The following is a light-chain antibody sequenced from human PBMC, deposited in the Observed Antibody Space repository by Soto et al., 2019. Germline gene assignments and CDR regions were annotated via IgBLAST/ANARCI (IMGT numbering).Light chain of an antibody. CDR3: QQTYSAPWR. V-gene: IGKV1-39*01. Sequence: DLPMTQSPSSLSASVGDRVTITCRASQNINTFLHWYQQKPGKAPKLLIYAASNLQSGVPSRFSGGGYGPDFTVTISNLQPEDFANYYCQQTYSAPWRFGQGTKVDI. CDR2: AAS. CDR1: QNINTF. J-gene: IGKJ1*01.